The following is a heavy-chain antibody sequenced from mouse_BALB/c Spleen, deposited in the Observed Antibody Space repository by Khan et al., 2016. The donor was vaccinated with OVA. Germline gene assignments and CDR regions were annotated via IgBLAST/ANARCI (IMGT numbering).Heavy chain of an antibody. CDR2: INTYTGEP. V-gene: IGHV9-1*02. J-gene: IGHJ3*01. D-gene: IGHD2-4*01. Sequence: QIQLVQSGPELKKPGETVKISCKASGYAFTNYGLNWVKQAPGKGLKWMGWINTYTGEPTYADDFKGRFAFSLETSASTAYLQINNFKNEDMATXFCARGDYDAWFAYWGQGTLVTVSA. CDR3: ARGDYDAWFAY. CDR1: GYAFTNYG.